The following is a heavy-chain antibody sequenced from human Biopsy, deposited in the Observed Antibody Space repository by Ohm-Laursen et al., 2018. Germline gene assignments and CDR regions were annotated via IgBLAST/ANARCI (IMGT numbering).Heavy chain of an antibody. V-gene: IGHV4-59*07. D-gene: IGHD1-26*01. Sequence: SDTLSLTCIVSGGSINNFYWSWIRQPPGKRLEWIGIIYYSGNTKYNSSLKSRVTISVDTFRNQFSLKLSSVTAADTAVYYCARVRVWADSEGAFDPWGQGTMVTVSS. CDR1: GGSINNFY. CDR2: IYYSGNT. J-gene: IGHJ3*01. CDR3: ARVRVWADSEGAFDP.